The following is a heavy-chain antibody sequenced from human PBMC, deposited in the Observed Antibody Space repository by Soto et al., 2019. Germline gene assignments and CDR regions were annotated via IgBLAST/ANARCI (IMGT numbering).Heavy chain of an antibody. D-gene: IGHD3-22*01. CDR3: ARTGHSGSYDF. Sequence: ASVKVSCKASGYTFANYGIHWVRQAPGQRLECMGWINAGNGGTKYSENFQGRVTITRDTSASTVYLGLSSLSSEDTASYYCARTGHSGSYDFWGQGTLVTVSS. CDR1: GYTFANYG. J-gene: IGHJ4*02. CDR2: INAGNGGT. V-gene: IGHV1-3*01.